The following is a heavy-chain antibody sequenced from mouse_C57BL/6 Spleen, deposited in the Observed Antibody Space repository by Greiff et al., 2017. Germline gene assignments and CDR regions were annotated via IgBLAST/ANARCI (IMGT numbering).Heavy chain of an antibody. CDR2: IDPSDSYT. D-gene: IGHD2-4*01. V-gene: IGHV1-59*01. Sequence: QVQLQQSGAELVRPGTSVKLSCKASGYTFTSYWMHWVNQSPRQGIVWIGVIDPSDSYTNYNPKFKGQATLTVDTSSSTSYMQFSSLTSEDAAVYYCARHYDYERFAYWGQGTLVTVSA. CDR1: GYTFTSYW. J-gene: IGHJ3*01. CDR3: ARHYDYERFAY.